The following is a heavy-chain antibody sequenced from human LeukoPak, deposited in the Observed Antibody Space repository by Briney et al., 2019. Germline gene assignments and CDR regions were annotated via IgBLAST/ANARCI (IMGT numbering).Heavy chain of an antibody. CDR1: GFTFSDYY. Sequence: GGSLRLSCAASGFTFSDYYMTWIRQAPGKGLEWVSYISGSGSTIYYADSLKGRFTISRDNAKNSLYLQMDSLRAEDTALYYCARAQPYGLDYWGQGTLVTVSS. CDR3: ARAQPYGLDY. D-gene: IGHD3-10*01. V-gene: IGHV3-11*01. J-gene: IGHJ4*02. CDR2: ISGSGSTI.